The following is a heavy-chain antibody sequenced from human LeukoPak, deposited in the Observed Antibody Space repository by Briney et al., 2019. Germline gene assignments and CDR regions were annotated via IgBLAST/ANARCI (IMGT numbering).Heavy chain of an antibody. J-gene: IGHJ4*02. V-gene: IGHV3-23*01. CDR1: GFTFSSYG. Sequence: PGGTLRLSCGASGFTFSSYGMNWVRQAPGEGLEWGSVISGSGGSTYYADSVKGRFTVSRDNSKNTVYLQMNSLRDEDTAVYYCAKGPRTVRFGDRHKGMFDYWGQGTLVTVSS. CDR3: AKGPRTVRFGDRHKGMFDY. D-gene: IGHD3-10*01. CDR2: ISGSGGST.